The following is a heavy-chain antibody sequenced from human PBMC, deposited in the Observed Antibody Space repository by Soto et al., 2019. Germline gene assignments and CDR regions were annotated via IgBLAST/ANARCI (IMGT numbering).Heavy chain of an antibody. D-gene: IGHD5-12*01. CDR3: AKDRGRDEYSAYDFKPRFDP. CDR2: ISAFGGST. Sequence: PGGSLRLSCAASGSAFSSFAMSWVRQAPGKGLEWVSSISAFGGSTFYADSVKGRFTVSRDNSKNTVYLQLNSLRADDTAVYFCAKDRGRDEYSAYDFKPRFDPWGQGTLVTVSS. V-gene: IGHV3-23*01. J-gene: IGHJ5*02. CDR1: GSAFSSFA.